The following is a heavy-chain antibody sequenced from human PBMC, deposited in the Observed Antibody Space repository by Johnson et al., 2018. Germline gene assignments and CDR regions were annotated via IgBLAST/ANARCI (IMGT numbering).Heavy chain of an antibody. CDR2: IVVGSGNT. CDR1: GFTFISSA. J-gene: IGHJ6*02. Sequence: QLVESGPEVKKPGTSVKVSCKASGFTFISSAVQWVRQARGQRLEWIGWIVVGSGNTNYAQKFQERVTITRDMSTSTAYMELSSLSSEDTAVYYCVYCSGGSCYSGYGMDVWGQGTTVTVSS. CDR3: VYCSGGSCYSGYGMDV. V-gene: IGHV1-58*01. D-gene: IGHD2-15*01.